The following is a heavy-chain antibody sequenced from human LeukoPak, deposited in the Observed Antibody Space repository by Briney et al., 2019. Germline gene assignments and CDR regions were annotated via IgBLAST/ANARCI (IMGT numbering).Heavy chain of an antibody. J-gene: IGHJ4*01. Sequence: GGSLRLSCAASKFTFSSFAIHWVRQAPGKGLEWVALISFDGGNTLYADSVKGRFIISRDNSKSTLYLQMNSLRTEDTAVYFCTREYTVSSLRRFDIWGPEPWSPSPQ. CDR1: KFTFSSFA. CDR2: ISFDGGNT. V-gene: IGHV3-30*04. D-gene: IGHD2-2*02. CDR3: TREYTVSSLRRFDI.